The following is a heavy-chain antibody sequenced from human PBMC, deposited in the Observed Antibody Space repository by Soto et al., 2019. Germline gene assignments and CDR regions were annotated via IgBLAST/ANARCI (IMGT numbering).Heavy chain of an antibody. CDR1: GGSISSYY. J-gene: IGHJ4*02. Sequence: SETLSLTCTVSGGSISSYYWSWIRQPPGKGLEWIGYIYYSGSTNYNPSLKSRVTISVDTSKNQFSLKLSSVTAADTAVYYCAGGFTPSVEVTASRPFDHWGQGILVTVSS. CDR2: IYYSGST. D-gene: IGHD2-21*02. V-gene: IGHV4-59*12. CDR3: AGGFTPSVEVTASRPFDH.